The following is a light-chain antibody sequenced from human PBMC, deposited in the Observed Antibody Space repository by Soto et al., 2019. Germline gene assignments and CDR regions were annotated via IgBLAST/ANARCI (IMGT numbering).Light chain of an antibody. CDR1: RGVGIY. CDR3: QQRYGWPPLT. Sequence: EIVLTQSPATLSLSPGERATLSCRASRGVGIYLAWYQQKPGQAPRLLIYDISNRATGIPARFSGSGSGTDFTLTISGLEPEDFAVYYCQQRYGWPPLTFGGGTRVEIK. CDR2: DIS. V-gene: IGKV3-11*01. J-gene: IGKJ4*01.